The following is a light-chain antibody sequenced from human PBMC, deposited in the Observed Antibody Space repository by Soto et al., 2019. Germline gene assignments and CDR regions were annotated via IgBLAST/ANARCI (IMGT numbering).Light chain of an antibody. CDR1: QSVGSY. CDR2: DAS. J-gene: IGKJ1*01. V-gene: IGKV3-11*01. Sequence: EIVLTQSPVTLSLSPGERATLSCRASQSVGSYLTWYQQKLGQAPRLLIYDASNRATGIPARFSGSGSGTDFTLTISSLEPEDFAVYYCQQRSNWPRTFGQGTKVEIK. CDR3: QQRSNWPRT.